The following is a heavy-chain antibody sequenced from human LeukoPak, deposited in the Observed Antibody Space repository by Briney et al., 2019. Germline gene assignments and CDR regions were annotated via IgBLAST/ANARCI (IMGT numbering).Heavy chain of an antibody. CDR2: VFHSGST. D-gene: IGHD2-15*01. J-gene: IGHJ6*02. CDR3: ARQGIDSSDDYYYYRMDV. Sequence: PSETLSLTCTVSGGSLSSTTHYWGWIRQPPGKGLEWIGNVFHSGSTSYNPSLKSRVTISVDTSKTQFSLQLSSVTAADTAVYYCARQGIDSSDDYYYYRMDVWGQGTTVTVSS. V-gene: IGHV4-39*01. CDR1: GGSLSSTTHY.